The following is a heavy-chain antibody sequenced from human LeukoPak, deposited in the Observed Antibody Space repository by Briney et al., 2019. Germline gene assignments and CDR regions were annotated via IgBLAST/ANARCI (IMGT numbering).Heavy chain of an antibody. J-gene: IGHJ4*02. V-gene: IGHV3-7*03. CDR3: ATSRSFDY. CDR1: RFTFEHYA. CDR2: IKQDGSEK. Sequence: GGSLRLSCSASRFTFEHYAMHWVRQAPGKGLEWVANIKQDGSEKYYVDSVKSRFTISRDNAKSSLFLQMNSLRAEDTAVYYCATSRSFDYWGQGTLVTVSS.